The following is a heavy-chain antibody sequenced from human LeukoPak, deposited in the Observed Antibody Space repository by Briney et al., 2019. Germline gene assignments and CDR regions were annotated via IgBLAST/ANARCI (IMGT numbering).Heavy chain of an antibody. D-gene: IGHD4-11*01. CDR1: GEPFIGFH. CDR3: ARLQTTVTTWHYYYMDV. CDR2: INHSGST. Sequence: RPSETLFLTCAVYGEPFIGFHWNWIRQPPGKGLEWIGDINHSGSTNYNPSLKSRVTISVDTSKNQFSLRLSSVTAADTAVYYCARLQTTVTTWHYYYMDVWGKGTTVTVSS. J-gene: IGHJ6*03. V-gene: IGHV4-34*01.